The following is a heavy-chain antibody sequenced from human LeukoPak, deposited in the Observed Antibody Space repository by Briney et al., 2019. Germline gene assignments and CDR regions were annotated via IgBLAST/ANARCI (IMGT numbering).Heavy chain of an antibody. CDR2: IIPIFGTA. Sequence: PRASVKVSCKASGGTFTSYAISWVRQAPGQGLEWMGGIIPIFGTANYAQKFQGRVTITADDSTSTAYMELSSLRSEDTAVYYCARAPEVHYDFWSAPLDYWGQGTLVTVSS. CDR3: ARAPEVHYDFWSAPLDY. J-gene: IGHJ4*02. V-gene: IGHV1-69*01. CDR1: GGTFTSYA. D-gene: IGHD3-3*01.